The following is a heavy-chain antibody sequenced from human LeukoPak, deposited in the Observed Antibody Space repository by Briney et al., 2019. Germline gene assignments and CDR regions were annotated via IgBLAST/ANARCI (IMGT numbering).Heavy chain of an antibody. D-gene: IGHD6-19*01. J-gene: IGHJ4*02. Sequence: GGSLRLSCAASGFTFSDYYMSWIRQAPGKGLEWVSYISSSGSTIYYADSVKGRFTISRDNAKNSPYLQMNSLRAEDTAVYYCARLGSSGWYACDYWGQGTLVTVSS. CDR2: ISSSGSTI. CDR3: ARLGSSGWYACDY. V-gene: IGHV3-11*04. CDR1: GFTFSDYY.